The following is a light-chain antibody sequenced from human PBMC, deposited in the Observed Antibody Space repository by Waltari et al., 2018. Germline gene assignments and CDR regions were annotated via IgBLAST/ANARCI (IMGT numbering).Light chain of an antibody. J-gene: IGLJ3*02. CDR3: LIWHNNVWV. V-gene: IGLV5-45*02. CDR2: YKSDSDN. CDR1: TGLMFIFY. Sequence: ALLPNPSSLPPSPGPSAILPSPFRTGLMFIFYFFCSQKRPGSPPPFLLRYKSDSDNQRGSGVPSRFSGSTDASANAGILLISGLQSEDEADYYCLIWHNNVWVFGGGTKLTVL.